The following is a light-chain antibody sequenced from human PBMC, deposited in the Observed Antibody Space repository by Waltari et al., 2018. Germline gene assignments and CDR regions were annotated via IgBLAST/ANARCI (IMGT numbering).Light chain of an antibody. Sequence: DIMVTQSPDFLSVSLGERASINCTSSHSVLGYFNNRDSLAWYQQKPGQPPKLLIHWASTRESGVPDRFSGSGSGTDFTLTISSLQAEDVAVYYCQQYYTTPLTFGPWTKVDIK. CDR2: WAS. J-gene: IGKJ3*01. CDR3: QQYYTTPLT. V-gene: IGKV4-1*01. CDR1: HSVLGYFNNRDS.